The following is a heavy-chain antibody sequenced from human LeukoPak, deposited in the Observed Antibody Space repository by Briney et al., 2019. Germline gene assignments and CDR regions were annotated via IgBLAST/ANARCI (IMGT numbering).Heavy chain of an antibody. D-gene: IGHD3-10*01. CDR1: GYTFTSYA. CDR2: INAGNGNT. Sequence: ASVKVSCKASGYTFTSYAMHWVRQAPGQRLEWMGWINAGNGNTKYSQEFQGRVTITRDTSASTAYMELSSLRSEDTAVYYCARVDTMVRGVMTYYYYMDVWGKGTTVTVSS. J-gene: IGHJ6*03. V-gene: IGHV1-3*03. CDR3: ARVDTMVRGVMTYYYYMDV.